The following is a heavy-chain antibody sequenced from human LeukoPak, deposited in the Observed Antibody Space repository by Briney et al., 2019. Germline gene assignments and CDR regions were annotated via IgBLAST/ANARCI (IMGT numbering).Heavy chain of an antibody. V-gene: IGHV3-7*01. Sequence: GSLRLSCAASGFTFSSYSMTWVRQAPGKGLEWVANIKEDGSEKYYVDSVTGRFTISRDNAKNLLYLQMNSLRAEDTAVYFCAREYGYYFDSWGQGTLVTVSS. J-gene: IGHJ4*02. D-gene: IGHD3-22*01. CDR1: GFTFSSYS. CDR2: IKEDGSEK. CDR3: AREYGYYFDS.